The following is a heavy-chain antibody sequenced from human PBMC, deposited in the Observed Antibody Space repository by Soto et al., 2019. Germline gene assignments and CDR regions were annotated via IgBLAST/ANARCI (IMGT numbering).Heavy chain of an antibody. CDR2: ISVYNGNT. CDR1: GYTFTSAG. CDR3: ARDLDGSGSYYTGY. D-gene: IGHD3-10*01. J-gene: IGHJ4*02. Sequence: QVQLVQSGAEVKDPGTSVKVSCKTSGYTFTSAGISWARQAPGQGLEWMGWISVYNGNTKYAQKVQGRVTMTTDTSTSTAYMELRSLTSDDTAVYYCARDLDGSGSYYTGYWGQGTLVTVAA. V-gene: IGHV1-18*01.